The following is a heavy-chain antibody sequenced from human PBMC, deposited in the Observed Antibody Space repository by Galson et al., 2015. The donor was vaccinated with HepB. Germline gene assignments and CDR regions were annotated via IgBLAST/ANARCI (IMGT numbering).Heavy chain of an antibody. CDR3: ARGRGSGGGDCYYLDY. Sequence: SETLSLTCIVSGGSISNYYWSWIRQPPGKGLEWIGYLYYSGETNYNPSLESRVTISVDTSKNQFSLNLRSVTAADTAVYYCARGRGSGGGDCYYLDYWGQGALVTVSS. J-gene: IGHJ4*02. V-gene: IGHV4-59*01. D-gene: IGHD2-21*02. CDR2: LYYSGET. CDR1: GGSISNYY.